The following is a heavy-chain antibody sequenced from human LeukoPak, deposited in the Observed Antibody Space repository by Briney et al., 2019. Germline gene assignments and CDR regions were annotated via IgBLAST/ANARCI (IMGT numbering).Heavy chain of an antibody. CDR2: INPDGSEK. CDR3: ARAGTAGSVDY. CDR1: GFSFRNYW. V-gene: IGHV3-7*01. J-gene: IGHJ4*02. Sequence: PGGSLRLSRVASGFSFRNYWMSWVRQAPGKGLEWVANINPDGSEKYYVDSVKGRFTISRDNAKNSLCLQMDSLRAEDTAVYYCARAGTAGSVDYWGQGTLVTVSS. D-gene: IGHD6-13*01.